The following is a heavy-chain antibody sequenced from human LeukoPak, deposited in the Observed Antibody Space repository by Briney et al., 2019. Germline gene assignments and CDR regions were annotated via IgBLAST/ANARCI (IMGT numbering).Heavy chain of an antibody. J-gene: IGHJ5*02. Sequence: RTGGSLRLSCAASGFTFDDYAMHWVRQAPGKGLEWVSGISWNSGSIGYADSVKGRFTISRDNAKNSLYLQMNSLRAEDTALYYCVKDKGPLWFGEGFDPWGQGTLVTVSS. CDR1: GFTFDDYA. CDR2: ISWNSGSI. D-gene: IGHD3-10*01. V-gene: IGHV3-9*01. CDR3: VKDKGPLWFGEGFDP.